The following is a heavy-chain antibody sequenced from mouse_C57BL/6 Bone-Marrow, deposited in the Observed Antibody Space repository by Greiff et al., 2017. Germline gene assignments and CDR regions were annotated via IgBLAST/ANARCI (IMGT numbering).Heavy chain of an antibody. D-gene: IGHD3-1*01. CDR1: GYTFTSYW. V-gene: IGHV1-5*01. Sequence: EVHLVESGTVLARPGASVKMSCKTSGYTFTSYWMHWVKQRPGQGLEWIGAIYPGNSDTSYNQKFKGKAKLTAVTSASTAYMELSSLTNEDSAVYSGARLGALGRAYYYGMDYWGQGTSVTVSS. CDR3: ARLGALGRAYYYGMDY. J-gene: IGHJ4*01. CDR2: IYPGNSDT.